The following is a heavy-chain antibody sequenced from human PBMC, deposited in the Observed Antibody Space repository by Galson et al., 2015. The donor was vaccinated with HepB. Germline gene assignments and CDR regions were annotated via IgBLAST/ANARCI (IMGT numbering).Heavy chain of an antibody. CDR1: GFTFSSYW. D-gene: IGHD3-9*01. J-gene: IGHJ6*02. CDR2: IKQDGSEK. Sequence: SLRLSCAASGFTFSSYWMSWVRQAPGKGLEWVANIKQDGSEKYYVDSVKGRFTISRDNAKNSLYLQMNSLRAEDTAVYYCAREAVLRYFDYGWPPAYYYYGMDVWGQGTTVTVSS. CDR3: AREAVLRYFDYGWPPAYYYYGMDV. V-gene: IGHV3-7*03.